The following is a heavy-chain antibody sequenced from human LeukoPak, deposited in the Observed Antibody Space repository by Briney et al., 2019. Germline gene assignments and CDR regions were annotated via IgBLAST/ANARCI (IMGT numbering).Heavy chain of an antibody. Sequence: GGSLRLSCATSGFIFSNYWMNWVRQAPGKGLEWVANINQQDGSEKYYVDSEKGRFTISRDNAKNSVYLQMNSLRVEDTAVYYCARGTTVSFWGQGTLVTVSS. D-gene: IGHD4-17*01. CDR1: GFIFSNYW. V-gene: IGHV3-7*01. CDR3: ARGTTVSF. CDR2: INQQDGSEK. J-gene: IGHJ4*02.